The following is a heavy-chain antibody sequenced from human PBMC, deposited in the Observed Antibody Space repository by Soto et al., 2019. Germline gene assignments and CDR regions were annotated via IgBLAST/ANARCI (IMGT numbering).Heavy chain of an antibody. CDR1: GITVGSFI. Sequence: QAQLVQSGAVVKKPGSSVVVSCKASGITVGSFIISWVRQAPGQGLEWMGKTAPMFKQTFYARRFEGRVTITADTSANPVYMELTDLRFEDTAVYYCTTLGPWGQGTQVNVS. CDR2: TAPMFKQT. D-gene: IGHD3-3*01. CDR3: TTLGP. J-gene: IGHJ5*02. V-gene: IGHV1-69*02.